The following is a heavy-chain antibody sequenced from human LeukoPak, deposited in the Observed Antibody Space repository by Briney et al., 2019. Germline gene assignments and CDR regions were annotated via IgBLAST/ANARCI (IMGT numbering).Heavy chain of an antibody. V-gene: IGHV4-59*01. J-gene: IGHJ5*02. CDR1: GGSISSYY. CDR2: IYYSGST. D-gene: IGHD3-3*01. CDR3: ARNYDFWSGYWNWFDP. Sequence: SETLSLTCTVSGGSISSYYWSWIRQPPGKGLEWIGYIYYSGSTNYNPSLKSRVTISVDTSKNQFSLKLSSVTAADTAVYYCARNYDFWSGYWNWFDPWGQGTLVTVSS.